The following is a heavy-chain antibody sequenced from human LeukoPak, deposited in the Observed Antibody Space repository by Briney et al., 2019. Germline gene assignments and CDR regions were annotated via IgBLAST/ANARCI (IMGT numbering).Heavy chain of an antibody. J-gene: IGHJ6*02. CDR3: ARDSPGSSGYWLMAYYYGMDV. CDR2: IIPIFGSA. D-gene: IGHD3-22*01. Sequence: GASVKVSCKTSGGTFSSTPINWVRQAPGQGLEWMGGIIPIFGSANYAQRFRGRVTITTDESTSTAYMELSSLRSDDTAVYYCARDSPGSSGYWLMAYYYGMDVWGQGTTVTVSS. CDR1: GGTFSSTP. V-gene: IGHV1-69*05.